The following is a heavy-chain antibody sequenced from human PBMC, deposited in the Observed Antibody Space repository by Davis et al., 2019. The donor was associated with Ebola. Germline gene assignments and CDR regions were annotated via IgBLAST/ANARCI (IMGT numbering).Heavy chain of an antibody. CDR2: IIPIFGTA. D-gene: IGHD3-10*01. Sequence: SVKVSCKASGGTFSSYAISWVRQAPGQGLEWMGGIIPIFGTANYAQKFQGRVTITADKSTSTAYMELSSLRSEDTAVYYCARDLGYYGSGSFTGHGHYYYYGMDVWGQGTTVTVSS. V-gene: IGHV1-69*06. J-gene: IGHJ6*02. CDR1: GGTFSSYA. CDR3: ARDLGYYGSGSFTGHGHYYYYGMDV.